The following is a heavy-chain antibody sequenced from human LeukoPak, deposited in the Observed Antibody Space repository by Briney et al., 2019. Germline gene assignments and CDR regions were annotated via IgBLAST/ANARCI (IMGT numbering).Heavy chain of an antibody. CDR3: AREYCSGVSCYEYFDY. V-gene: IGHV3-48*03. CDR1: GFTFSSYE. Sequence: GGSLRLSCAASGFTFSSYEMNWVRQAPGKGVEGVSYISSSGSTIYYADSVKGRFTISRDNAKNSLYLQMNSLRADDTAVYYCAREYCSGVSCYEYFDYWGQGTLVTVSS. J-gene: IGHJ4*02. D-gene: IGHD2-15*01. CDR2: ISSSGSTI.